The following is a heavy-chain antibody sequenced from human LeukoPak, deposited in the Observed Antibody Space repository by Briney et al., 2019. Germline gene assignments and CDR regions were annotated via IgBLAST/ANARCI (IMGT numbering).Heavy chain of an antibody. CDR2: ISSSSSYI. CDR3: AKDGDVLGFLEWFNFDY. J-gene: IGHJ4*02. CDR1: GFTFSSYS. V-gene: IGHV3-21*01. D-gene: IGHD3-3*02. Sequence: GGSLRLSCAASGFTFSSYSMNWVRQAPGKGLEWVSSISSSSSYIYYADSVKGRFTISRDNSKNTLYLQMNSLRAEDTAVYHCAKDGDVLGFLEWFNFDYWGQGTLVTVSS.